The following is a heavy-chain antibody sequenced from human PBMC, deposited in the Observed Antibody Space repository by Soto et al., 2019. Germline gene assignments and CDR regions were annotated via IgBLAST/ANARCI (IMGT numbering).Heavy chain of an antibody. V-gene: IGHV1-69*02. D-gene: IGHD2-2*01. J-gene: IGHJ6*02. CDR2: VIPILGIA. CDR3: ARGKRVPAVIGIYYYYGMDV. Sequence: QVQLVQSGAEVKKPGSSVKVSCKASGGTFSSYTISWVRQAPGQGLEWMGRVIPILGIANYAQKFQGRVTITADKSTSTAYMELSSLRSEDTAVYYCARGKRVPAVIGIYYYYGMDVWGQGTTVTVSS. CDR1: GGTFSSYT.